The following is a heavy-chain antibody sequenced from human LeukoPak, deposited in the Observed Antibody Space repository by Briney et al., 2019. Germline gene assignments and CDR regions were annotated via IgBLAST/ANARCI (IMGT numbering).Heavy chain of an antibody. CDR1: GYTFTGYY. V-gene: IGHV1-8*02. D-gene: IGHD4-17*01. Sequence: GASVKVSCKASGYTFTGYYMHWVRQATGQGLEWMGWMNPNSGNTGYAQKFQGRVTMTRNTSISTAYMELSSLRSEDTAVYYCARVYDYGDYSFDYWGQGTLVTVSS. J-gene: IGHJ4*02. CDR2: MNPNSGNT. CDR3: ARVYDYGDYSFDY.